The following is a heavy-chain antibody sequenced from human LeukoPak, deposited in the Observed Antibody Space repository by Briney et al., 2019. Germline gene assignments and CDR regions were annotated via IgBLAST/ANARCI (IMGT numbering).Heavy chain of an antibody. CDR1: GGSFSGYY. CDR3: ARGKRYSYGYRVTAFDI. J-gene: IGHJ3*02. CDR2: INHSGST. D-gene: IGHD5-18*01. V-gene: IGHV4-34*01. Sequence: SETLSLTCAVYGGSFSGYYWSWIRQPPGKGLEWIGEINHSGSTNYNPSLKSRVTISVDTSKNQFSLKLSSVTAADTAVYYYARGKRYSYGYRVTAFDIWGQGTMVTVSS.